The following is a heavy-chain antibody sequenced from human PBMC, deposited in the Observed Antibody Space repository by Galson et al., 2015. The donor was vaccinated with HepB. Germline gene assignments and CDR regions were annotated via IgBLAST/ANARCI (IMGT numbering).Heavy chain of an antibody. CDR1: GYSFTTYA. V-gene: IGHV1-18*01. CDR3: ARVGNIAGRYNWFDP. CDR2: ISAYNGNI. Sequence: SVKVSCKASGYSFTTYAMIWVRQAPGQGFEWMGWISAYNGNIKYAQMFQDRVTMTTDTSTSTAYMELRSLRSDDTAVHYCARVGNIAGRYNWFDPWGQGTLVTVSS. J-gene: IGHJ5*02. D-gene: IGHD6-13*01.